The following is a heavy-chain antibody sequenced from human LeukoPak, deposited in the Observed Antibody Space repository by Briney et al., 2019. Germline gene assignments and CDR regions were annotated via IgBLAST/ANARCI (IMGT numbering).Heavy chain of an antibody. J-gene: IGHJ4*02. D-gene: IGHD3-3*01. Sequence: PSETLSLTCTVSGGSLSTGSYYWGWIRQPPGKGLEWIGSIYYSGSTYYNPSLKSRITISLDTSKNQFSLKLSSVTAADTAVYYCARDKTFEVVNYFNYWGQGTLVTVSS. V-gene: IGHV4-39*07. CDR3: ARDKTFEVVNYFNY. CDR1: GGSLSTGSYY. CDR2: IYYSGST.